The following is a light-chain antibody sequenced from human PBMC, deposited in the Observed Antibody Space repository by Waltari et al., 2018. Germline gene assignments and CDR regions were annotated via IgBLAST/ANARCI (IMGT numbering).Light chain of an antibody. V-gene: IGLV3-10*01. CDR2: EDS. J-gene: IGLJ2*01. Sequence: SYELTQPPSVSVSPGQTARITCSGDALPKQYAFWYQQKSGQAPVLVIYEDSKRPSGIPERFSGSSSGTMATLTISGAQVEDEADYYCYSSDFSGNHRAFGGGTKLTVL. CDR1: ALPKQY. CDR3: YSSDFSGNHRA.